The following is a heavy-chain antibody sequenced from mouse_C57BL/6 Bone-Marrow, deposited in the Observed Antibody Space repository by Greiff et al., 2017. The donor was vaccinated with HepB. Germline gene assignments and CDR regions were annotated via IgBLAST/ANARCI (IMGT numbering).Heavy chain of an antibody. V-gene: IGHV5-17*01. CDR3: AREGYYGYVDV. D-gene: IGHD2-2*01. J-gene: IGHJ1*03. CDR2: ISSGSSTI. CDR1: GFTFSDYG. Sequence: EVQRVESGGGLVKPGGSLKLSCAASGFTFSDYGMHWVRQTPEQGLEWVAYISSGSSTIYYEDTVKGGFTISRDNAKNTLFLRMTSLRSEDTAMYYCAREGYYGYVDVWGTGTTVTVSS.